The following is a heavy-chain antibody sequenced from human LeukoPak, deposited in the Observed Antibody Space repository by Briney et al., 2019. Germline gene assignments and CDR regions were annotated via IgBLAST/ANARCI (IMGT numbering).Heavy chain of an antibody. J-gene: IGHJ4*02. CDR1: GFTFSSYA. D-gene: IGHD3-3*01. V-gene: IGHV3-30*04. CDR2: ISYDGSNR. Sequence: GGSLRLSCAASGFTFSSYAMHWVRQAPGKGLEWVAVISYDGSNRYYADSAKGRFTISRDNPKNTLYLQMNSLRAEDTAVYYCAREYYDFWSGYSETLAFDYWGQGTLVTVSS. CDR3: AREYYDFWSGYSETLAFDY.